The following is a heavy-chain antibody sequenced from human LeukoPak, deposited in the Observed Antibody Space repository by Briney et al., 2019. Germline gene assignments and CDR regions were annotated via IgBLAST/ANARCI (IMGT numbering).Heavy chain of an antibody. J-gene: IGHJ4*02. CDR1: GFTFSDYD. V-gene: IGHV3-13*01. Sequence: PGGSLRLSCPASGFTFSDYDMHWVRQATGKGLEWVSAIGTAGDTYYTGSVKGRFTISRENAKNSLYLQMNSLRAGDTAVYYCVRVAKERVGGVYYFVYWGQGTPVTVSS. CDR3: VRVAKERVGGVYYFVY. CDR2: IGTAGDT. D-gene: IGHD1-1*01.